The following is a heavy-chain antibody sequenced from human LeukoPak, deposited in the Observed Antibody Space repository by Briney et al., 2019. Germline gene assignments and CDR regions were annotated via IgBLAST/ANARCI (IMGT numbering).Heavy chain of an antibody. CDR3: GRPYYCDSSANYNWFDP. CDR1: GFTFSRCW. D-gene: IGHD3-22*01. J-gene: IGHJ5*02. V-gene: IGHV3-74*01. Sequence: GGSLRLSCAASGFTFSRCWMHWVRQAPGKGLVWVSRINSDGSSTSYADSVKGRFTVSRDNAKNTLYLQMNSLRAEDTAVYYCGRPYYCDSSANYNWFDPWGQGTLVTVSS. CDR2: INSDGSST.